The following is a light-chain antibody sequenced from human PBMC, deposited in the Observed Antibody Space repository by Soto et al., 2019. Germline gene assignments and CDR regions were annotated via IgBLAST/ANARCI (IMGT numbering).Light chain of an antibody. Sequence: DIQMTQSPSSVSASVGDSVTITCRASQDISRWLAWFQHKPGEAPSLLIYATSSLHTGVPSRFGRTGSGTEFALSINCLQPEDFATYYCLQGDSFPLPFGGGTKVEIK. J-gene: IGKJ4*01. CDR3: LQGDSFPLP. CDR1: QDISRW. V-gene: IGKV1-12*01. CDR2: ATS.